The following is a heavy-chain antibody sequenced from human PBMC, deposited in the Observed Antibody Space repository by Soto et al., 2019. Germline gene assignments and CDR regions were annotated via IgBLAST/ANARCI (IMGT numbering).Heavy chain of an antibody. V-gene: IGHV3-23*01. D-gene: IGHD5-12*01. J-gene: IGHJ4*02. CDR3: AKDDVAVLFDY. CDR2: ISGSVGST. CDR1: GFTFSCYG. Sequence: GGSLRLSCAASGFTFSCYGMSWVRQAPGKGLEWVSSISGSVGSTYYADSVKGRFTISRDNSKNTLYLQMNSLRAEDTAVYYCAKDDVAVLFDYWGQGTLVTVS.